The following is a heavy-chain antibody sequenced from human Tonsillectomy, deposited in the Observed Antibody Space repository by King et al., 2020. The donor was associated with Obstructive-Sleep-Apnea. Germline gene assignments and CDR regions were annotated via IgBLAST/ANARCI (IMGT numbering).Heavy chain of an antibody. J-gene: IGHJ3*01. CDR1: GFTFRSHL. CDR2: VWTDGGEK. D-gene: IGHD5-12*01. Sequence: VQLVESGGGVVQPGTSLRLSCAASGFTFRSHLMHWVRQAPGKGLEWVSLVWTDGGEKYYADSVKGRFTVSRDNSKNTLYLQMKSLSAEDTAVYYCVKEGVDNPGSFDVWGQGTMVTVSS. CDR3: VKEGVDNPGSFDV. V-gene: IGHV3-30*18.